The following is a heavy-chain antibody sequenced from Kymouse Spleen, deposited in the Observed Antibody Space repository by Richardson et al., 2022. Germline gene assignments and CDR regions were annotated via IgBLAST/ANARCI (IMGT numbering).Heavy chain of an antibody. J-gene: IGHJ5*02. CDR3: TTEFVLLWFGELLGFDP. V-gene: IGHV3-15*01. CDR2: IKSKTDGGTT. Sequence: EVQLVESGGGLVKPGGSLRLSCAASGFTFSNAWMSWVRQAPGKGLEWVGRIKSKTDGGTTDYAAPVKGRFTISRDDSKNTLYLQMNSLKTEDTAVYYCTTEFVLLWFGELLGFDPWGQGTLVTVSS. D-gene: IGHD3-10*01. CDR1: GFTFSNAW.